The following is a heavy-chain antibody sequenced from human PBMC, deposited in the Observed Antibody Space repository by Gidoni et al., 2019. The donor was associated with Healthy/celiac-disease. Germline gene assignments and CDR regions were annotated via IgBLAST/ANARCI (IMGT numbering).Heavy chain of an antibody. J-gene: IGHJ6*03. Sequence: QVQLVQSGAEVKKPGASVKVSCKASGYTFTSYGISWVRQAPGQGLEWMGWISAYNGNTNYAQKLQGRVTMTTDTSTSTAYMELRSLRSDDTAVYYCARPVVGYCSSTSCLAKPRDYYMDVWGKGTTVTVSS. D-gene: IGHD2-2*01. CDR3: ARPVVGYCSSTSCLAKPRDYYMDV. V-gene: IGHV1-18*01. CDR2: ISAYNGNT. CDR1: GYTFTSYG.